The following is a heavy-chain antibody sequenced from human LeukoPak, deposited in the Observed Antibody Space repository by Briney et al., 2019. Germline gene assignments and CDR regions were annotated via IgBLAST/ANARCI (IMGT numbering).Heavy chain of an antibody. D-gene: IGHD6-13*01. CDR3: ARQQQLVPDY. CDR1: GGSISSSSYY. CDR2: MYYSGST. J-gene: IGHJ4*02. V-gene: IGHV4-39*01. Sequence: PSETLSLTCTVSGGSISSSSYYWGWIRQPPGKGLEWIGSMYYSGSTYYNPSLRSRVTISVDTSKNQFSLKLSSVTAADTAVYYCARQQQLVPDYWGQGTLVTVSS.